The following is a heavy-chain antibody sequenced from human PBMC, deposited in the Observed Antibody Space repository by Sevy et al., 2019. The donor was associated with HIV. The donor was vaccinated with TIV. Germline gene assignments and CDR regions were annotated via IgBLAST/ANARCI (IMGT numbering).Heavy chain of an antibody. D-gene: IGHD6-19*01. V-gene: IGHV4-39*01. CDR2: IYYNEDT. Sequence: SETLSLTCTVSGGSIRSSTHYWGWIRQPPGKGLEWIGSIYYNEDTNYNASLKSRIIISVDTSKNQFSLALTSMTDTDTAVYQYVRQCRDSRGGSRCWFDTRGQGPLVTVFS. CDR3: VRQCRDSRGGSRCWFDT. CDR1: GGSIRSSTHY. J-gene: IGHJ5*02.